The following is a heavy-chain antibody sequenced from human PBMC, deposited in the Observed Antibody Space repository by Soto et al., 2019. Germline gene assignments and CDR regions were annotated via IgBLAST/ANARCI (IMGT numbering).Heavy chain of an antibody. CDR1: GFTSDDHG. V-gene: IGHV3-9*02. CDR3: IKHLDAGGGGC. D-gene: IGHD3-16*01. Sequence: PGGSLRLSCAACGFTSDDHGIHWVRQAPWKGLEWVSGIILSSVHIDYAGSVKGRFNISRDNAKNSLYLQMNILRNEDTALYYCIKHLDAGGGGCWGRVTLVTVCS. J-gene: IGHJ4*02. CDR2: IILSSVHI.